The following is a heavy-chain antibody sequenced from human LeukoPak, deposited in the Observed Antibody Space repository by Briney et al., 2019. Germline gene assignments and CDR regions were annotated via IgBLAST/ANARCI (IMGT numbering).Heavy chain of an antibody. CDR3: ARDQYDTWSRRGNFDS. Sequence: GGSLRLSCVASGFSFGKYWMSWVRQAPGKGLEWVANIKLDGSVKNYVDSVKGRFTISRDNTKNSLYLQMNSLRAEDTAVFYCARDQYDTWSRRGNFDSWGQGTLVIVSS. CDR2: IKLDGSVK. J-gene: IGHJ4*02. V-gene: IGHV3-7*03. CDR1: GFSFGKYW. D-gene: IGHD3/OR15-3a*01.